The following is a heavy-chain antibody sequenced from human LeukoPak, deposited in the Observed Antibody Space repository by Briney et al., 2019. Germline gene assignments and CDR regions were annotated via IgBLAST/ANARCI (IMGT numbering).Heavy chain of an antibody. CDR2: IYYSGST. Sequence: SETLSLTCTVSGGSISSGGYYWSWIRQHPGKGLEWIGYIYYSGSTYYNPSLKSRVTISVDTSMNQFSLKLSFVTAADTAVYYCARGSQLVVVVAATPGWFDPWGQGTLVTVSS. J-gene: IGHJ5*02. CDR1: GGSISSGGYY. D-gene: IGHD2-15*01. V-gene: IGHV4-31*03. CDR3: ARGSQLVVVVAATPGWFDP.